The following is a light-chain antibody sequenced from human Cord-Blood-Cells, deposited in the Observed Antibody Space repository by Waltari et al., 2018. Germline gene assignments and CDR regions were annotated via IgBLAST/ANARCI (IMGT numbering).Light chain of an antibody. J-gene: IGKJ4*01. V-gene: IGKV1-39*01. CDR2: AAS. Sequence: DIQMTQSPSSQSASVGDRVTITCRARQSISSYLNLYQQKPGKAPKPLIYAASSLQSGVPSRFSGSGSGTDFTLTISSLQPEDFATYYCQQSYSTPLTFGGGTKVEIK. CDR3: QQSYSTPLT. CDR1: QSISSY.